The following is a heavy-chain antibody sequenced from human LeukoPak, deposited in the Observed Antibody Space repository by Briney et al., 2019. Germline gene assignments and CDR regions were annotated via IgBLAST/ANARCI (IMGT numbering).Heavy chain of an antibody. V-gene: IGHV3-73*01. J-gene: IGHJ4*02. Sequence: GGSRRLSCAASGFTFTASAMHWVRQASGKGLEWVGRIRSKANNYATAYAASVNDRLTISRDDSKNTAYLQMNSLKTEDTAVYYCTRVGATILFDYWGQGTLVTVSS. CDR3: TRVGATILFDY. CDR1: GFTFTASA. D-gene: IGHD1-26*01. CDR2: IRSKANNYAT.